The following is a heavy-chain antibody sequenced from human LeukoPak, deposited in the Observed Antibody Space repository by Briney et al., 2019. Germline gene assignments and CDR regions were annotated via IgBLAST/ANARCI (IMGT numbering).Heavy chain of an antibody. D-gene: IGHD2-15*01. CDR1: GFDFSCFY. J-gene: IGHJ4*02. CDR3: IRQECSGGSCSYVDY. V-gene: IGHV3-73*01. CDR2: IRSKPSSYTT. Sequence: GGSLRLSCAASGFDFSCFYMHWVRQASGRGLEWVGLIRSKPSSYTTVYAASVKGRFTISRDDSKNTAYLQMNSLKAEDTAVYYCIRQECSGGSCSYVDYWGQGTLVTVSS.